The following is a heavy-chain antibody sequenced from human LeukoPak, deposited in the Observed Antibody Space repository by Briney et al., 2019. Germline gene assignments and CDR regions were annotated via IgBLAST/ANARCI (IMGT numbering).Heavy chain of an antibody. J-gene: IGHJ4*02. CDR3: ARVIVGATGSDY. D-gene: IGHD1-26*01. V-gene: IGHV3-74*01. Sequence: GGSLRLSCVASGFSFSNYWMHWVRQPPGKGLVWVSRISSDGGNIQYADSVKGRFIISRDNAKNTLYLQMNSLRAEDTAVYYCARVIVGATGSDYWGQGTLVTVSS. CDR1: GFSFSNYW. CDR2: ISSDGGNI.